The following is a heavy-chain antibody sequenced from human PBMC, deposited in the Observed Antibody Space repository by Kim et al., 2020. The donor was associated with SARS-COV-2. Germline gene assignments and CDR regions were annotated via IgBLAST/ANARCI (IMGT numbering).Heavy chain of an antibody. J-gene: IGHJ4*02. Sequence: LKSRVTISVETSKNQFSLKLSSVTAADTAVYYCAIGSITMVRGVSAHFDYWGQGTLVTVSS. CDR3: AIGSITMVRGVSAHFDY. D-gene: IGHD3-10*01. V-gene: IGHV4-31*02.